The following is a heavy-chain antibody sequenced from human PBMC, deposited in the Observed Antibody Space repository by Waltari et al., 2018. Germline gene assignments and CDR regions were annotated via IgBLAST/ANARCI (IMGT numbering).Heavy chain of an antibody. CDR2: IYHEGNT. Sequence: QVQLQESGPALVRPSETLSLTCVVSVYSIVSGYAWGWFRQAPGKGLEWVANIYHEGNTYYNPSLKTRVAISMDTSENQFSLQLRSVTATDTAMYYCARLALGYCTSPRCRQNESWGQGILVTVSS. V-gene: IGHV4-38-2*01. CDR3: ARLALGYCTSPRCRQNES. D-gene: IGHD2-2*01. J-gene: IGHJ5*02. CDR1: VYSIVSGYA.